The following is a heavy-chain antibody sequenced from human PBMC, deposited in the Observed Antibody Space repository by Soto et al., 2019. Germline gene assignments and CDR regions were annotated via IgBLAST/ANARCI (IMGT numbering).Heavy chain of an antibody. J-gene: IGHJ6*02. CDR2: IYHSGST. CDR1: GGSISSSNW. Sequence: SETLSLTCAVSGGSISSSNWWSWVRQPPGKGLEWIGEIYHSGSTNYNPSLKSRVTISVDKSKNQFSLKLSSVTAADTAVYYCARAQGEWDYYYGMDVWGQGTTVTVSS. CDR3: ARAQGEWDYYYGMDV. D-gene: IGHD1-26*01. V-gene: IGHV4-4*02.